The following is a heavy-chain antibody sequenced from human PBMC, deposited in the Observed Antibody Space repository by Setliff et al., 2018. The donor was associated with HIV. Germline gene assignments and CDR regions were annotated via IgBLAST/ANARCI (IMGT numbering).Heavy chain of an antibody. D-gene: IGHD3-3*01. CDR3: ARQSITIFGVVISGFDP. J-gene: IGHJ5*02. CDR1: NYSINSGYY. Sequence: LSLTCAVSNYSINSGYYWGWIRQPPGKGLEWIGSIYHSGSTYYNPSLKSRVTISVDTSKNQVSLRLTSVTAADTAVYYCARQSITIFGVVISGFDPWGQGTQVTVSS. V-gene: IGHV4-38-2*01. CDR2: IYHSGST.